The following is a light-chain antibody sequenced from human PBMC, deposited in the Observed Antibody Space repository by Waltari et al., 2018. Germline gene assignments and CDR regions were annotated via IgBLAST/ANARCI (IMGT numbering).Light chain of an antibody. CDR1: NLGDKY. CDR2: QNT. CDR3: QAWDTSTYVV. V-gene: IGLV3-1*01. J-gene: IGLJ2*01. Sequence: SYELAQPPSVSVSPGQTASITCSGDNLGDKYASWYQQKPGQSPVLVIYQNTQRPSGIPERFSGSNSGNTATLTISGTQAMDEADYYCQAWDTSTYVVFGGGTKLTVL.